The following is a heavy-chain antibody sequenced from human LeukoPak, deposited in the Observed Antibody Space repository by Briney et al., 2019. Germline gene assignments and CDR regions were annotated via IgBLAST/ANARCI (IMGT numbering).Heavy chain of an antibody. D-gene: IGHD3-10*01. CDR1: GYSFTAYY. J-gene: IGHJ4*02. V-gene: IGHV1-69*04. CDR3: ARDGLLLWFGESHYFDY. CDR2: IIPILGIA. Sequence: SVKVSCKASGYSFTAYYMHWVRQAPGQGLEWMGRIIPILGIANYAQKFQGRVTITADKSTSTAYMELSSLRSEDTAVYYCARDGLLLWFGESHYFDYWGQGTLVTVSS.